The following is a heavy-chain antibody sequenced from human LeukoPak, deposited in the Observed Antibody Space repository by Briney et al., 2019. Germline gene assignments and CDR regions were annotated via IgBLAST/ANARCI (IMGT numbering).Heavy chain of an antibody. CDR2: IRDSGRDT. Sequence: GGSLRLSCAASGFSFSDYAMTWVRQAPGKGLEWVSAIRDSGRDTYYADSVKGRFTISRDNSRDTLSLQMNSLRVEDTAVYFCAKYSHGACCHGMDVWGQGITVTVSS. CDR3: AKYSHGACCHGMDV. CDR1: GFSFSDYA. V-gene: IGHV3-23*01. D-gene: IGHD1-26*01. J-gene: IGHJ6*02.